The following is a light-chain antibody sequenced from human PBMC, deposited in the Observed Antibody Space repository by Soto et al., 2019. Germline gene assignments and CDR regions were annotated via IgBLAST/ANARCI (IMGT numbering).Light chain of an antibody. CDR3: QQYNSYSYT. J-gene: IGKJ2*01. CDR2: DAS. V-gene: IGKV1-5*01. Sequence: DIRMTQSPSTLSASVGDRVTITCRASQSISSWLAWYQQKPGKAPKLLIYDASSLESGVPSRISGSGSGTDFTLTISSLQPDDFATYYCQQYNSYSYTFGQGTKLEIK. CDR1: QSISSW.